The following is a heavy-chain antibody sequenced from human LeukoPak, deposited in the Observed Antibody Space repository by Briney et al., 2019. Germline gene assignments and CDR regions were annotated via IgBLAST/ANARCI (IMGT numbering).Heavy chain of an antibody. J-gene: IGHJ4*02. D-gene: IGHD4-17*01. CDR1: GYTFTSYG. CDR3: ARVRDGDYGSGAVVDY. Sequence: GASVKVSCKASGYTFTSYGISWVRQAPGQGLEWMGWISAYNGNTNYAQKLQGRVTMTTDTSTSTASMELRSLRSDDSAVYYCARVRDGDYGSGAVVDYWGQGTLVTVSS. V-gene: IGHV1-18*01. CDR2: ISAYNGNT.